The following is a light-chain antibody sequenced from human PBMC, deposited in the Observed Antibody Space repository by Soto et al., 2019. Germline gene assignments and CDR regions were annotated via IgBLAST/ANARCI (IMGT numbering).Light chain of an antibody. CDR2: KAS. Sequence: DIQMTQSPSTLSASVGDRVIITCRASQSISSWLAWYQQKPGKAPKLLIYKASSLESGVPSRFSGSGSGTEFTLTISSLQPDDFATYYCQHHNTYSTFGQGTKVEIK. CDR3: QHHNTYST. V-gene: IGKV1-5*03. CDR1: QSISSW. J-gene: IGKJ1*01.